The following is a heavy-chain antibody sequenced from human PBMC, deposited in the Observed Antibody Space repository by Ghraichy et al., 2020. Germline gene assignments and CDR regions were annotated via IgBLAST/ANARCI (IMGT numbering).Heavy chain of an antibody. V-gene: IGHV3-23*01. CDR1: GFSVSNYG. CDR3: AKDSGWLHDY. D-gene: IGHD5-24*01. J-gene: IGHJ4*02. CDR2: VRASGGIT. Sequence: GESLNISCAASGFSVSNYGMSWVRQAPGKELEWVSAVRASGGITYYADSVKGRFTVSRDTSKNTGYLQMNSLRAEDTAVYYCAKDSGWLHDYWGQGTLVTVSS.